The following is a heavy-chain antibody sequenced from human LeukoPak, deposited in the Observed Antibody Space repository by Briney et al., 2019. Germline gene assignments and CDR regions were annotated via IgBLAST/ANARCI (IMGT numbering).Heavy chain of an antibody. CDR1: GFTFSSYA. CDR3: ARERAVAGFDY. V-gene: IGHV3-30-3*01. D-gene: IGHD6-19*01. J-gene: IGHJ4*02. CDR2: ISYDGSNK. Sequence: GGSLRLSCAASGFTFSSYAMHWVRQAPGKGLEWVAVISYDGSNKYYADSVKGRFTISRDNSKNTLYLQMNSLRAEDTAVYYCARERAVAGFDYWGQGTLVTVSS.